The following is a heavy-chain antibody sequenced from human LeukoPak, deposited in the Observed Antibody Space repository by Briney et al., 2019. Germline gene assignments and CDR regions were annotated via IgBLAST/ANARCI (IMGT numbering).Heavy chain of an antibody. Sequence: ASVKVSCKASGYTFTSYGISWVRQAPGQGLEWMGWISAYNGNTNYAQKLQGRVTMTTDTSTSTAYMELRSLRSDDTAVYYCARGYYDFWSGYPRYYFDYWGQGTLVTVSS. J-gene: IGHJ4*02. CDR2: ISAYNGNT. V-gene: IGHV1-18*01. D-gene: IGHD3-3*01. CDR3: ARGYYDFWSGYPRYYFDY. CDR1: GYTFTSYG.